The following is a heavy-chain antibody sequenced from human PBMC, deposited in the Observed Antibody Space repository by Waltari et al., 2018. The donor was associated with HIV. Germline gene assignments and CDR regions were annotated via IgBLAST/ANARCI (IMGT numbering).Heavy chain of an antibody. V-gene: IGHV3-30*18. J-gene: IGHJ4*02. D-gene: IGHD3-10*01. CDR1: GFKFSSYG. CDR3: AKATGRRSGPYDS. Sequence: QVQLVESGGGIVRPGRSLRLSCVASGFKFSSYGMHWGRQVPGKGPGGWAVIVYDGMEAHNAGAVRGRFTISRDNAKNTLSLHMDRRTLDDTSLYYCAKATGRRSGPYDSWGQGTLVTVSS. CDR2: IVYDGMEA.